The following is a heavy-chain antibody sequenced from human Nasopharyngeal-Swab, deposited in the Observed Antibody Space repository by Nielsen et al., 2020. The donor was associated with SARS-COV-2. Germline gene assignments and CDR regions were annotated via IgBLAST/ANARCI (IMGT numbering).Heavy chain of an antibody. CDR3: AKAPYLRGLDV. V-gene: IGHV3-30*04. D-gene: IGHD2-21*01. J-gene: IGHJ6*02. Sequence: GESLKISCAASEFTFSRIAMYWVRQAPGKGLEWVAFISYDGNIQYYADSVKDRFTISRDNSKNTLYLQTNSLRVEDTAVYYCAKAPYLRGLDVWGQGTTVTVSS. CDR1: EFTFSRIA. CDR2: ISYDGNIQ.